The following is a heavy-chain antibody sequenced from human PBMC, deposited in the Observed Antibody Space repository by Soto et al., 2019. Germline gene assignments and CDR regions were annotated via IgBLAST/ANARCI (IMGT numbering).Heavy chain of an antibody. D-gene: IGHD3-9*01. CDR2: ISPHNFNT. V-gene: IGHV1-18*01. Sequence: ASVKVSCKASGYTFTHFYITWVRQAPGQGLEWMGAISPHNFNTNYAQKFRGRVTLTTEKSTNTAYMDLRSLTSDDTAVYYCARDEGGYDILTGYYKAHNFDYWGQGVPVTVSS. J-gene: IGHJ4*02. CDR1: GYTFTHFY. CDR3: ARDEGGYDILTGYYKAHNFDY.